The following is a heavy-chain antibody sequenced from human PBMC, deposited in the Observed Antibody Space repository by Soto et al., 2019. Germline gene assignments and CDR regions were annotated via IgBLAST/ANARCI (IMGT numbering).Heavy chain of an antibody. CDR3: ASTTYYYDSSAYYYYGMDV. V-gene: IGHV5-51*01. D-gene: IGHD3-22*01. CDR2: IYPGDSDT. CDR1: GYSFTSYW. J-gene: IGHJ6*02. Sequence: PGESLKISCQGSGYSFTSYWIGWVRQMPGKGLECMGIIYPGDSDTRYSPSFQGHVTISADKSISTAYLQWSSLKASDTAMYYCASTTYYYDSSAYYYYGMDVWGQGTTVTVSS.